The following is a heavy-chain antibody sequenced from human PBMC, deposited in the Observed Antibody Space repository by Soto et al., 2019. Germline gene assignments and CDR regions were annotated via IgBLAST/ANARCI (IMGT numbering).Heavy chain of an antibody. D-gene: IGHD2-2*03. J-gene: IGHJ4*02. V-gene: IGHV3-23*01. CDR3: ARVWGEDGYCARSSCLYYFDH. CDR2: ISNSDAT. CDR1: GFTFSNDA. Sequence: EVLLLESGGGLVQPGGSLRLSCEASGFTFSNDAMSWVRQAPGKGLEWVATISNSDATYYADSVKGRFTISRDTSRNTLYVRMNPLREGDTAVYYCARVWGEDGYCARSSCLYYFDHWGQGTLVRVSS.